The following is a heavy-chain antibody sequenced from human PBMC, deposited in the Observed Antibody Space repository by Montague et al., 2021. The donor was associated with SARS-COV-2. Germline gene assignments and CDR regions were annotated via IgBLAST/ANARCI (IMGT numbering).Heavy chain of an antibody. CDR2: IDWDDDK. V-gene: IGHV2-70*11. CDR1: GFSLSTSGMC. CDR3: ARILVAAAGSPFDP. Sequence: VKPTQTLTLTCTFSGFSLSTSGMCVSWIRQPPGKALEWLARIDWDDDKYYSTSLKTRLTISKDTSKNQVVLTMNNMDPVDTATYYCARILVAAAGSPFDPWGQGTLVTVSS. D-gene: IGHD6-13*01. J-gene: IGHJ5*02.